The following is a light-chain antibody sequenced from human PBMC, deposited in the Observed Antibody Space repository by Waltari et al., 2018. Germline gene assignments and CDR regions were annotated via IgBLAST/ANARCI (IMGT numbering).Light chain of an antibody. V-gene: IGLV2-14*01. CDR3: SSYTSTNTGV. CDR2: AVS. Sequence: QSALTQPASVSGSPGQSITISCTGTSSDVCSYNCVSWYQQYPGKAPQLIIYAVSYRPSGISNRFSGSKSGNTATLTISGLQAEDEADYYCSSYTSTNTGVFGTGTKVTVL. J-gene: IGLJ1*01. CDR1: SSDVCSYNC.